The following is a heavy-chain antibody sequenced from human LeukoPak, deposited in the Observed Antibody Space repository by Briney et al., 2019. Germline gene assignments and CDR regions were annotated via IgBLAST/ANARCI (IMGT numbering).Heavy chain of an antibody. CDR3: ARVAGYLPTRWFDP. D-gene: IGHD6-25*01. CDR2: INYTAST. J-gene: IGHJ5*02. CDR1: GGSFSGFY. V-gene: IGHV4-34*01. Sequence: PSETLSLTCAVYGGSFSGFYWSWIRHVPGKGLQRIGEINYTASTSYNPSLKSRVTISVDTSQNQFFLLLTSVTAADTAVYYCARVAGYLPTRWFDPWGQGTHVTVSS.